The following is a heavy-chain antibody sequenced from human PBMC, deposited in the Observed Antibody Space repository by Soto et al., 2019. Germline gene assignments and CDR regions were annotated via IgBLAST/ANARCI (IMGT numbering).Heavy chain of an antibody. V-gene: IGHV5-10-1*03. CDR3: ARHTRRLGSGYYHDAFDI. CDR1: AYNFTSSW. Sequence: EVQLVQSGAEVKKPGESLRISCKGSAYNFTSSWITWVRQMPGKGLEWMGRIDPSDSYTNYSPSFQGHVTISTDKSTSTAYLQWSSLKASDTAMYYCARHTRRLGSGYYHDAFDIWGQGTMVTVSS. J-gene: IGHJ3*02. D-gene: IGHD3-22*01. CDR2: IDPSDSYT.